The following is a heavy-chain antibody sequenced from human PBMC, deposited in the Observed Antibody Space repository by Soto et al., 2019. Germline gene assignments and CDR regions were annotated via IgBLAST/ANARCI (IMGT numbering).Heavy chain of an antibody. V-gene: IGHV4-59*01. CDR1: GGSISNYY. Sequence: SETLSLTCNVSGGSISNYYWTWVRQSPEKGLEWIGYMYYNGNINYNPSLKSRVTISIDTPKNQFSLTLKSVTAADTAVYYCASGGNWFDPWGQGVMVTVYS. CDR3: ASGGNWFDP. D-gene: IGHD3-16*01. J-gene: IGHJ5*02. CDR2: MYYNGNI.